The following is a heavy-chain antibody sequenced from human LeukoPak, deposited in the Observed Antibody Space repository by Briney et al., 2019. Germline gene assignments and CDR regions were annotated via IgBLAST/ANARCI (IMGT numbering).Heavy chain of an antibody. D-gene: IGHD3-10*01. J-gene: IGHJ5*02. CDR3: ARVNKMRSGILMGFDP. CDR1: GYTFTAYY. V-gene: IGHV1-2*02. Sequence: ASVKVSCKASGYTFTAYYMHWVRQAPGQGLEWMGWINPDSGVTNYAQKFQDRVTMTRDTSISTASMELSRLSSDDTAVYYCARVNKMRSGILMGFDPWGQGTLVTVSS. CDR2: INPDSGVT.